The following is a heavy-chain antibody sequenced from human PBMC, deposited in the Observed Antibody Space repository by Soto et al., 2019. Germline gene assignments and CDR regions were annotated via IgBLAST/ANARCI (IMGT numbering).Heavy chain of an antibody. CDR3: AREVRGDCSGGSCYSRVGGNYYYGMDV. D-gene: IGHD2-15*01. J-gene: IGHJ6*02. CDR1: GYSISSGYY. Sequence: SETLSLTCAVSGYSISSGYYWGWIRQPPGKGLEWVGSIYHSGSTYYNPSLKSRVTISVDTSKNQFSLKLSSVTAADTAVYYCAREVRGDCSGGSCYSRVGGNYYYGMDVWGQGTTVTVSS. V-gene: IGHV4-38-2*01. CDR2: IYHSGST.